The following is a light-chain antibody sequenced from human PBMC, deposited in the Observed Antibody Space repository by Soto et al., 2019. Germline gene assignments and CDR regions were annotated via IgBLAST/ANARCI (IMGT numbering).Light chain of an antibody. Sequence: DIQMTQSPSTLSASVGDRVTITCRASQSISSWLAWYQQKPGTAPKLLIYKASTLQSGVPSRSSGSGSGTEFTLTISSLQPDDSATYYCQQYNDNWTFGQGTKV. CDR3: QQYNDNWT. CDR2: KAS. V-gene: IGKV1-5*03. CDR1: QSISSW. J-gene: IGKJ1*01.